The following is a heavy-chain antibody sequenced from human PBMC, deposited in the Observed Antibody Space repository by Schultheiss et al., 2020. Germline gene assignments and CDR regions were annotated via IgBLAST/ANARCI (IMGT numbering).Heavy chain of an antibody. CDR2: FKSDGNTT. V-gene: IGHV3-74*01. Sequence: GGSLRLSCAASGLTSGTYWVHWVRQAPGKGLVWVSRFKSDGNTTSYADSVKGRFIASRDNAKNSLYLQMNSLRAEDTAVYYCARDGHTTGSNYSDYWGQGTLVTVSS. J-gene: IGHJ4*02. D-gene: IGHD2/OR15-2a*01. CDR3: ARDGHTTGSNYSDY. CDR1: GLTSGTYW.